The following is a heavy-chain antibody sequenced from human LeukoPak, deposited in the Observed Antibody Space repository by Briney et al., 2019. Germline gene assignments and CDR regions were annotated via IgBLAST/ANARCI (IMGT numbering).Heavy chain of an antibody. V-gene: IGHV3-23*01. CDR2: ISSGDRT. D-gene: IGHD3-9*01. CDR1: GITLSNYG. Sequence: PGGSLRLSCGVSGITLSNYGMSWVRQAPGKGLEWVAGISSGDRTFHAESVKGRFTISRDKSKDTLYLQMNSLRAEDTAVYYCAKDATASPYFHWFDNWGQGTQVIVSS. CDR3: AKDATASPYFHWFDN. J-gene: IGHJ4*02.